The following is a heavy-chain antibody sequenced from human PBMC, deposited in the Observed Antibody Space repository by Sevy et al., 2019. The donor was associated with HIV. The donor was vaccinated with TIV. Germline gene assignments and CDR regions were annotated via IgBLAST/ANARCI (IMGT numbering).Heavy chain of an antibody. Sequence: ASVKVSFKASGYTFTSYGISWVRQAPGQGLEWMGWISAYNGNTNYAQKLQGRVTMTTDTSTSTAYMELRSLRSDDTAVYYCARERDGIAVAGDYYALDIWGQGTMVTVSS. V-gene: IGHV1-18*04. J-gene: IGHJ3*02. CDR2: ISAYNGNT. CDR3: ARERDGIAVAGDYYALDI. D-gene: IGHD6-19*01. CDR1: GYTFTSYG.